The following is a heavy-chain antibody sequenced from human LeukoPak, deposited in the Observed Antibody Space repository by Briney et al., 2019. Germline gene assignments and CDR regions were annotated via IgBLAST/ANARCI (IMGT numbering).Heavy chain of an antibody. Sequence: GGSLRLSCAASGFTFSSYWMSWVRQAPGKGLEWVAVIWYDGSNKYYADPVKGRFTISRDNSKNTLYLQMNSLRAEDTAVYYCARELPGFGELFDYWGQGTLVTVSS. CDR3: ARELPGFGELFDY. CDR1: GFTFSSYW. V-gene: IGHV3-33*08. J-gene: IGHJ4*02. D-gene: IGHD3-10*01. CDR2: IWYDGSNK.